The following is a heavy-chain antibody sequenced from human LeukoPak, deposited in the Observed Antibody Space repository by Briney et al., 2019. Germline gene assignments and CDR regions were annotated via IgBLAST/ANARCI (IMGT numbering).Heavy chain of an antibody. V-gene: IGHV3-30*04. Sequence: GGSLRLSCAASGFSFSNYALHWVRQAPGKGLEWVAVISYDASNKYYADSVKGRFTISRDNSKNTMFLQMNSLRPEDTAVYYCAELGITMIGGVWGKGTTVTISS. CDR2: ISYDASNK. CDR1: GFSFSNYA. D-gene: IGHD3-10*02. CDR3: AELGITMIGGV. J-gene: IGHJ6*04.